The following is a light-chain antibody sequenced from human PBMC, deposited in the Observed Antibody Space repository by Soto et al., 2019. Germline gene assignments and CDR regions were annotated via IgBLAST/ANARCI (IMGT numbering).Light chain of an antibody. V-gene: IGKV3-11*01. CDR3: QQRSNWPST. J-gene: IGKJ5*01. CDR1: QSISDT. CDR2: GAS. Sequence: EIVMTQSPATLSVSPGGRATLSCRASQSISDTLAWYQQKPGQATRLLIYGASNRATGIPARFSGSGSGTDFTLTISSLEPEDFAVYYCQQRSNWPSTFGQGTRLEN.